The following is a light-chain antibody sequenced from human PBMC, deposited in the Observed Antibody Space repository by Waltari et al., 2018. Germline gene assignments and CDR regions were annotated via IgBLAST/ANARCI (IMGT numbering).Light chain of an antibody. CDR2: EVS. CDR3: SSYTSSSTLGV. CDR1: SSAVGGYNH. J-gene: IGLJ1*01. V-gene: IGLV2-14*01. Sequence: QSALTQPASVSGSPGQSITIPCTGTSSAVGGYNHLSWYQPHPGKAPKLMIYEVSNRPSGVSNRFSGSKSGNTASLTISGLQAEDEADYYCSSYTSSSTLGVFGTGTKVTVL.